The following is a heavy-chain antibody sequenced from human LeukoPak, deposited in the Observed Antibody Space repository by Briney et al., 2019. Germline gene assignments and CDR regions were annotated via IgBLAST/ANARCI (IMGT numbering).Heavy chain of an antibody. CDR1: GFTFSSYS. V-gene: IGHV3-21*01. J-gene: IGHJ4*02. D-gene: IGHD6-6*01. CDR3: ARWPYSSSYYFDY. CDR2: ISSSSSYI. Sequence: GGSLRLSCAASGFTFSSYSMNWVRKAPGKGLEWVSSISSSSSYIYYADSVKGRFTLSRDNAKNSPYLQMNSLRAEDTAVYYCARWPYSSSYYFDYWGQGTLVTVAS.